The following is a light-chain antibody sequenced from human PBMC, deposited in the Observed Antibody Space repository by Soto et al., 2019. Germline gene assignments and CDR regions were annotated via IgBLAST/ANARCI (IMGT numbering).Light chain of an antibody. Sequence: QSVLTQPPSVSAAPGQKVTITCSGRSSNIGNNYVSWYQQLPGTAPKLLIYDNNKRPSGIPDRFSGSKSGTSATLGITGLQTGDEADYYCGTWDSSLRGVFGGGTKLTVL. V-gene: IGLV1-51*01. J-gene: IGLJ2*01. CDR2: DNN. CDR3: GTWDSSLRGV. CDR1: SSNIGNNY.